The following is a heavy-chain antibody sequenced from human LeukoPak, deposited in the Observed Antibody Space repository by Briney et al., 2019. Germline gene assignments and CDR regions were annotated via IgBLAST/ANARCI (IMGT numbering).Heavy chain of an antibody. Sequence: GGSLRLSCAASGFTFSSYAMSWVRQAPGKGLEWVSSISGSGGNTYYADSVKGRFTISRDNSKNTLYLQMNSLRAEDTAVYYCAKDLYSSSWYYDMDAWGQGTTVTVS. CDR3: AKDLYSSSWYYDMDA. D-gene: IGHD6-6*01. V-gene: IGHV3-23*01. CDR1: GFTFSSYA. CDR2: ISGSGGNT. J-gene: IGHJ6*02.